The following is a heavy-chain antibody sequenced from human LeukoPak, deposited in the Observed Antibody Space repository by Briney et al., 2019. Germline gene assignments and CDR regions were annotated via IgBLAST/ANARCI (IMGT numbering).Heavy chain of an antibody. CDR2: IYTSGST. CDR3: ARESITIFGVVIGRYFDY. V-gene: IGHV4-61*02. J-gene: IGHJ4*02. D-gene: IGHD3-3*01. CDR1: GGSIRSGSYY. Sequence: SETLSLTCTVSGGSIRSGSYYWSWIRQPAGKGLEWIGRIYTSGSTNYNPSLKSRVTISVDTSKNQFSLKLSSVTAADTAVYYCARESITIFGVVIGRYFDYWGQGTLVTVSS.